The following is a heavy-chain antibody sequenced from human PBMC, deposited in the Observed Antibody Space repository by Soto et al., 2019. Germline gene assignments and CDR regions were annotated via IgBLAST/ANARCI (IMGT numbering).Heavy chain of an antibody. D-gene: IGHD6-13*01. CDR3: ARDRVDRLAAPQDYYYYYGMDV. Sequence: GASVKVSCKASGGTFSSYAISWVRQAPGQGLEWMGGIIPIFGTANYAQKFQGRVTITADESTSTAYMELSSLRSEDTAVYYCARDRVDRLAAPQDYYYYYGMDVWGQGTTVTVSS. J-gene: IGHJ6*02. V-gene: IGHV1-69*13. CDR2: IIPIFGTA. CDR1: GGTFSSYA.